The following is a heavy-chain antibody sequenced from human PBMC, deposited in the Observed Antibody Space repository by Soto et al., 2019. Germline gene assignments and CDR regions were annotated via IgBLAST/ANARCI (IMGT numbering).Heavy chain of an antibody. V-gene: IGHV1-69*01. CDR1: GGTFSSYA. CDR2: IIPIFGTA. D-gene: IGHD3-22*01. CDR3: ATPVVIPSHAEYFQH. Sequence: QVQLVQSGAEVKKPGSSVKVSCKASGGTFSSYAISWVRQAPGQGLEWMGGIIPIFGTANYAQKFQGRVTITADESTSTAYMELSSLRSEDTDVYYCATPVVIPSHAEYFQHWGQGTLVTVSS. J-gene: IGHJ1*01.